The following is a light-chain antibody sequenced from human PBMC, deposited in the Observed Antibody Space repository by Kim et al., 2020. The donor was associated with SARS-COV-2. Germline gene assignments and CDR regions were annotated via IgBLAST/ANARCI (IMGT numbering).Light chain of an antibody. V-gene: IGLV1-47*02. CDR3: AAWDDSLSGRV. Sequence: QPVNLSCFGSNSNIGKAYFYWYHLFPGTAPKVVIYGSRHRPSGVPDRFSGSKSGTSAFLEISGLRSEDEADYYCAAWDDSLSGRVFGGGTQLTVL. CDR1: NSNIGKAY. J-gene: IGLJ3*02. CDR2: GSR.